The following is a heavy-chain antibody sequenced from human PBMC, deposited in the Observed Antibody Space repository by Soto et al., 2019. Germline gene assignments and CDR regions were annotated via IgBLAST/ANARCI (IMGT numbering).Heavy chain of an antibody. D-gene: IGHD2-21*01. CDR1: GFTFPRFG. J-gene: IGHJ6*03. CDR3: AKGRGEMNWANYSGLDV. CDR2: ITYEGSQI. Sequence: QVQLVESGGGVVQPGRSLRLSCAASGFTFPRFGMHWVRQAPGKGLEWVALITYEGSQIYYADAVKGRFTISRDNGDNTLSLQMDNLRTEDTATYFCAKGRGEMNWANYSGLDVWGKGTTVTVSS. V-gene: IGHV3-30*18.